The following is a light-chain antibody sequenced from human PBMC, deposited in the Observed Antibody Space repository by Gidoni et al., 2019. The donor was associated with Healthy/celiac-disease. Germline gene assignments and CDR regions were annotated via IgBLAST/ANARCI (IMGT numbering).Light chain of an antibody. Sequence: SSELTQDPAVSVALGQTVRITCQGESLRSYYASWYQQKPGQAPVLVIYGKNNRPSGSPDRFSGSSSGNTASLTITGAQAEDEADYYCNSRDSSGNHLGVFGGGTKLTVL. V-gene: IGLV3-19*01. CDR1: SLRSYY. J-gene: IGLJ2*01. CDR2: GKN. CDR3: NSRDSSGNHLGV.